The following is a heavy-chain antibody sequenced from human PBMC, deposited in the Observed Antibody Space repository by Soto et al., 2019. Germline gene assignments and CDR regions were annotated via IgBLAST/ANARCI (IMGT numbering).Heavy chain of an antibody. CDR1: GFTFSSYA. CDR2: ISGSGGST. D-gene: IGHD6-6*01. Sequence: PGGSLRLSCAASGFTFSSYAISWVRQAPGKGLEWVSSISGSGGSTYYADSVKGRFTISRDNSKNTLYLQMNSMRAEDTAVYYCAKDQEASSRSSHYYYDGIYVWGRGSTVTVSS. V-gene: IGHV3-23*01. CDR3: AKDQEASSRSSHYYYDGIYV. J-gene: IGHJ6*04.